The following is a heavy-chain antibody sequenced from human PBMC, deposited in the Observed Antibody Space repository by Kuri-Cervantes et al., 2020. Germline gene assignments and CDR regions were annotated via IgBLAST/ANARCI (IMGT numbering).Heavy chain of an antibody. CDR3: ARATRGGTGYYYMFDS. J-gene: IGHJ4*02. CDR2: IYTRGST. D-gene: IGHD3-9*01. Sequence: SETLSLTCTVSGGSISSSSYYWGWIRQPPGKGLEWIGYIYTRGSTNYDPSLKSRVTISADTSRNQFSLKLNSVTAADTAVYFCARATRGGTGYYYMFDSWGQGTLVTVSS. CDR1: GGSISSSSYY. V-gene: IGHV4-61*05.